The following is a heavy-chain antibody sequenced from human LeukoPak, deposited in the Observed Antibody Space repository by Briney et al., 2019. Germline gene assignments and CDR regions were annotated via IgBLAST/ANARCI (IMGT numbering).Heavy chain of an antibody. D-gene: IGHD2-15*01. CDR2: ISGSGGST. Sequence: GRSLRLSCAASGFTFSSYAMSWVRQAPGKGLEWVSAISGSGGSTYYADSVKGRFTISRDNSKNTLYLQMNSLRAEDTAVYYCAKKAPIVVVVAASHYYFDYWGQGTLVTVSS. CDR3: AKKAPIVVVVAASHYYFDY. J-gene: IGHJ4*02. V-gene: IGHV3-23*01. CDR1: GFTFSSYA.